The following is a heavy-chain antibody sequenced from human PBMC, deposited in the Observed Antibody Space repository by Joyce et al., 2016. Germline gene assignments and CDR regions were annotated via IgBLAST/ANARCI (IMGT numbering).Heavy chain of an antibody. V-gene: IGHV4-30-2*01. J-gene: IGHJ4*02. D-gene: IGHD3-10*01. CDR3: ARAPRGPGYFDS. Sequence: QLLLQESGPGLVKTSQTLPLTCAVFGDSLTTGCYAWNWIRQPPGKGLEWIGDIYHSGNTHFTPSLQSRVTISLDRSKSQFSLKLSSVTAADTAVYYCARAPRGPGYFDSWGQGTLVTVSS. CDR2: IYHSGNT. CDR1: GDSLTTGCYA.